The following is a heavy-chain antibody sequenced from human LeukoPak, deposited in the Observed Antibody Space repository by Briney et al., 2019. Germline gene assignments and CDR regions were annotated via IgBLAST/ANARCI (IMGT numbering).Heavy chain of an antibody. V-gene: IGHV5-51*01. CDR3: ATSTGGDYYMDV. J-gene: IGHJ6*03. CDR1: EYSFSSYW. Sequence: TSGESLKISCKGSEYSFSSYWIVWVRQMPGKGLEWMGIIYPGDSDTRYSPSFQGQVTISADKSISTAYLQWSSLKASDTAMYYCATSTGGDYYMDVWGKGTRSPSP. D-gene: IGHD1-14*01. CDR2: IYPGDSDT.